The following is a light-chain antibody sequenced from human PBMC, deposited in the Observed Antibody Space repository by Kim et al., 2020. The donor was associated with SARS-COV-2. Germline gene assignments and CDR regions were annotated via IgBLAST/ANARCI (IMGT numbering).Light chain of an antibody. V-gene: IGLV1-40*01. CDR1: SSSIGAGYD. J-gene: IGLJ1*01. CDR2: GST. CDR3: QSYDNTLSGYV. Sequence: VTISCTGSSSSIGAGYDVHWYQQFPETAPKLLIYGSTNRPSGVPDRFSGSKSGTSASLAITGLQAEDEADYFCQSYDNTLSGYVFATGTKVTVL.